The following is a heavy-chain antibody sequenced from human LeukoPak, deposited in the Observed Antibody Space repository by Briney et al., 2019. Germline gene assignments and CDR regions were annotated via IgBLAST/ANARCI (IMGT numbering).Heavy chain of an antibody. CDR2: IKSKSDGGTT. J-gene: IGHJ1*01. V-gene: IGHV3-15*01. D-gene: IGHD3-3*01. CDR3: CLPWVDFWSGSAEYFQH. Sequence: GGSLRLSCAASGFTFRNAWMSWVRQAPGKGLEWVGHIKSKSDGGTTDYAAPVEGRFTISRDDSKNTLYLQMNSLKTEDTAVYYCCLPWVDFWSGSAEYFQHWGQGTLVTVSS. CDR1: GFTFRNAW.